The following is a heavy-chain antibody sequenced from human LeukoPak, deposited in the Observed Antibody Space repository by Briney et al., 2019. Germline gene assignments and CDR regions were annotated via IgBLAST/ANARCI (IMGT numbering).Heavy chain of an antibody. CDR1: GFTFRSYA. CDR2: ITGSGGTT. J-gene: IGHJ4*02. D-gene: IGHD5-12*01. Sequence: GGSLRLSCAASGFTFRSYAMSWVRQAPGKGLDWVSTITGSGGTTYYVDSADSVKGRLTISRDNSKNTLYLQMNSLTAEDTAVYYCAKLRGYTAYDSDYFDYWGQGTLVTVSS. CDR3: AKLRGYTAYDSDYFDY. V-gene: IGHV3-23*01.